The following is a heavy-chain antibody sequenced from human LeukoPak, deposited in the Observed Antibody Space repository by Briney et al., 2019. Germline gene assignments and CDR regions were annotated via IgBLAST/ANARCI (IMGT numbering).Heavy chain of an antibody. CDR1: GFTFSSYS. D-gene: IGHD6-13*01. Sequence: PGGSLRLSRAASGFTFSSYSMNWVRQAPGKGLEWVSAISGSGGSTYYADSVKGRFTISRDNSKNTLYLQMNSLRAEDTAVYYCAKGISSSWYETLGPYYFDYWGQGTLVTVSS. J-gene: IGHJ4*02. CDR3: AKGISSSWYETLGPYYFDY. CDR2: ISGSGGST. V-gene: IGHV3-23*01.